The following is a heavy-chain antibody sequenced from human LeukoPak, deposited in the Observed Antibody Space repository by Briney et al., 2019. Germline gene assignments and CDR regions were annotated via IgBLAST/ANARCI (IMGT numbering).Heavy chain of an antibody. CDR1: GFIFSNYW. J-gene: IGHJ4*02. D-gene: IGHD6-19*01. CDR2: IKQDGSET. CDR3: AGPPQAVPFDY. V-gene: IGHV3-7*01. Sequence: PGGSLRLSCVGSGFIFSNYWLTWVRQAPGKGLEWVANIKQDGSETNYVDSVKGRFTISRDNAKNSLYLQMNSLRAEDTAIYYCAGPPQAVPFDYWGQGALVAVSS.